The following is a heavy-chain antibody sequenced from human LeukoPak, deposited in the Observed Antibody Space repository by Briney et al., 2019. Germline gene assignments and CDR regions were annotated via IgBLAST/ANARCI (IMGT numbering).Heavy chain of an antibody. D-gene: IGHD1-26*01. CDR3: ARDAIRVGATEGGFDY. CDR2: ISYDGSNK. Sequence: GGSLRLSCAASGFTVSSNYMSWVRQAPGKGLEWVAVISYDGSNKYYADSVKGRFTISRDNSKNTLYLQMNSLRAEDTAVYYCARDAIRVGATEGGFDYWGQGTLVTVSS. CDR1: GFTVSSNY. V-gene: IGHV3-30-3*01. J-gene: IGHJ4*02.